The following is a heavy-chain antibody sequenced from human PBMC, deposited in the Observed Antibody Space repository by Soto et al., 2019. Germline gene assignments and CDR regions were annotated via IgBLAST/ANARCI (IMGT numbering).Heavy chain of an antibody. CDR3: AKPDTEPRGAEIVPYFDY. D-gene: IGHD1-26*01. CDR2: ISYDGSNK. CDR1: GLTFSSYG. Sequence: GGSLRLSCAASGLTFSSYGMHWVRQAPGKGLEWVAVISYDGSNKYYADSVKGRFTISRDNSKNTLYLQMNSLRAEDTAVYYCAKPDTEPRGAEIVPYFDYWGQGTLVTVSS. V-gene: IGHV3-30*18. J-gene: IGHJ4*02.